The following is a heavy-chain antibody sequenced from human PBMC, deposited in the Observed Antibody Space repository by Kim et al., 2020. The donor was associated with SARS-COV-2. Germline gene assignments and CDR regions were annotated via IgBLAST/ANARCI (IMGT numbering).Heavy chain of an antibody. CDR1: GFTFSSYA. CDR2: ISYDGSNK. V-gene: IGHV3-30*04. CDR3: ARDRSTMVRGVIIRDAFDI. Sequence: GGSLRLSCAASGFTFSSYAMHWVRQAPGKGLEWVAVISYDGSNKYYADSVKGRFTISRDNSKNTLYLQMNSLRAEDTAVYYCARDRSTMVRGVIIRDAFDIWGQGTMVTVSS. J-gene: IGHJ3*02. D-gene: IGHD3-10*01.